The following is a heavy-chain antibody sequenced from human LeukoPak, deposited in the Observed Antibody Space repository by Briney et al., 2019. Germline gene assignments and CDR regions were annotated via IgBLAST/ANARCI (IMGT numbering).Heavy chain of an antibody. Sequence: GGSLRLSCAASGFTFSNYGMHWVRQAPGXGLEWLAVISYDGSNKYYVDSVKGRFTISRDNSKNTLYLQMNSLRAEDTAVYYCAKRNLGNIDYWGQGTLVTVSS. CDR2: ISYDGSNK. V-gene: IGHV3-30*18. D-gene: IGHD3-16*01. CDR3: AKRNLGNIDY. J-gene: IGHJ4*02. CDR1: GFTFSNYG.